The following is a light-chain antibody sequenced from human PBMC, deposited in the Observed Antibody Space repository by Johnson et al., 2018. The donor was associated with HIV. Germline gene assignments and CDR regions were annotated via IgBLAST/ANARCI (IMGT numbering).Light chain of an antibody. CDR3: AAWDDSLNGLYV. CDR2: ENN. V-gene: IGLV1-51*02. J-gene: IGLJ1*01. Sequence: QSVLTQPPSVSAAPGQKVTISCSGSSSDMGNYAVSWYQQLPGTAPKLLIYENNKRPSGIPDRFSGSKSGTSATLDITGLQTGDEADYYCAAWDDSLNGLYVFGTWTKVTVL. CDR1: SSDMGNYA.